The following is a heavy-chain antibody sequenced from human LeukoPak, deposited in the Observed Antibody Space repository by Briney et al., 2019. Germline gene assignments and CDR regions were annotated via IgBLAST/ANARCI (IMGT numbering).Heavy chain of an antibody. Sequence: GGSLRLSCEASGFTVSSNYMSWVRQAPGKGLEWVSVIYSGGSTYYADSVKGRFTISRDNSKNTLFLQMNSLRAEDTAVYYCARTGKGGSYSDYWGQGTLVTVSS. CDR1: GFTVSSNY. CDR3: ARTGKGGSYSDY. J-gene: IGHJ4*02. D-gene: IGHD1-26*01. CDR2: IYSGGST. V-gene: IGHV3-53*01.